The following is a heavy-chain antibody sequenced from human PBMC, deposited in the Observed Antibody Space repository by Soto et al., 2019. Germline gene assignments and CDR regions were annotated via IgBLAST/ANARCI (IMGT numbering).Heavy chain of an antibody. CDR3: ARSKLDILINYFDY. CDR2: MNPNSGNT. J-gene: IGHJ4*02. V-gene: IGHV1-8*01. D-gene: IGHD3-9*01. Sequence: ASVKVSCKASGYTFTSYDINWVRQATGQGLEWMGWMNPNSGNTGYAQKFQGRVTMTRNTSISTAYMELSSLRSEDTAVYYCARSKLDILINYFDYWGQGTLVTVSS. CDR1: GYTFTSYD.